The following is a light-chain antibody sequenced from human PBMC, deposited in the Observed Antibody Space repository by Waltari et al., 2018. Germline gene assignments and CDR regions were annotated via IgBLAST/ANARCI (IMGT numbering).Light chain of an antibody. CDR1: QSLVHSDGNIY. CDR3: MQSTRGPPWK. J-gene: IGKJ1*01. CDR2: KVS. Sequence: VVMTQSPLPLPVTLGQPASISCRSSQSLVHSDGNIYVHWFQQRPGQSPRRLIYKVSVRHSGIPGKFSRSGSGTYFTVEFSRVEAEDVVVYYCMQSTRGPPWKFGQGNRVE. V-gene: IGKV2-30*02.